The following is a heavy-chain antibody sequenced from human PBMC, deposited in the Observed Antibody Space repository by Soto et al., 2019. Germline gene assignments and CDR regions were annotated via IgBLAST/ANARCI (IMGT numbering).Heavy chain of an antibody. D-gene: IGHD3-9*01. V-gene: IGHV1-69*12. Sequence: QVQLVQSGAEVKKPGSSVKVSCKASGGSLSNYGISWVRQAPGQGLEWMGGIIPVFGTANYAQKFQGRVKITADASTSIVYMDVTSLRSEDTAVYYCARGDATKIVVTTYYAMDVWGQGTTVTGSS. J-gene: IGHJ6*02. CDR2: IIPVFGTA. CDR1: GGSLSNYG. CDR3: ARGDATKIVVTTYYAMDV.